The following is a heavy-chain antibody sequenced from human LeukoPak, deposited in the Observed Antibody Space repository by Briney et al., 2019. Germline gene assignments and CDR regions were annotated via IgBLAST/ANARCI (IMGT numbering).Heavy chain of an antibody. CDR1: GGSISSYY. D-gene: IGHD3-10*01. CDR2: IFYSGNT. V-gene: IGHV4-39*01. CDR3: ARWATSLVRVGAFDI. J-gene: IGHJ3*02. Sequence: PSETLSLTCTVSGGSISSYYWSWIRQPPGKGMEWIGSIFYSGNTYYNPSLKSRATVSVDTSQNQFSLNLSSVTAADTAVYFCARWATSLVRVGAFDIWGQGTMVTVSS.